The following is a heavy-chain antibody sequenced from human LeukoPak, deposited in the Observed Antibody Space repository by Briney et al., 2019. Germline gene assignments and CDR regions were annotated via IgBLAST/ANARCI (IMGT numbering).Heavy chain of an antibody. D-gene: IGHD3-22*01. J-gene: IGHJ4*02. V-gene: IGHV4-34*01. CDR3: ARSYDSSGYCFDY. CDR1: GGSFSGYY. CDR2: INHSGST. Sequence: SETLSLTCAVYGGSFSGYYWSWIRQPPGKGLEWIGEINHSGSTNYNPSLKSRVTISVDTSKNQFSLRLSSVTAADTAVYYCARSYDSSGYCFDYWGQGTLVTVSS.